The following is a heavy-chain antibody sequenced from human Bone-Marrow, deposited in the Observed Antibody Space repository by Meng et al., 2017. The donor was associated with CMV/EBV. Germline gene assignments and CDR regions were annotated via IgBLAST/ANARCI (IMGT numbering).Heavy chain of an antibody. CDR3: ARGVYYFDY. V-gene: IGHV3-53*01. Sequence: EGQRVESGGGLIQPGGSLRLSCAASGFTVSINYMNWVRQAPGKGLEWVSVIFGGGITSYAESVKGRFTISRDNSKNTLYLQMSSLGADDTAIYYCARGVYYFDYWGQGTLVTVSS. J-gene: IGHJ4*02. CDR1: GFTVSINY. CDR2: IFGGGIT.